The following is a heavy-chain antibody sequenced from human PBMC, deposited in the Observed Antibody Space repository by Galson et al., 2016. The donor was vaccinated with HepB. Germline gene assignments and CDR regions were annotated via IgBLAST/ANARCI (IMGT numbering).Heavy chain of an antibody. J-gene: IGHJ4*02. CDR1: GFTFSSYS. D-gene: IGHD1-26*01. V-gene: IGHV3-21*01. CDR3: ARDSLIVGATTY. CDR2: ITSASSYI. Sequence: SLRLSCAASGFTFSSYSLTWVRQSPGKGLEWVSSITSASSYISYADSVKGRFTISRDDAKNSLYLQMNSLRADDTAVYYCARDSLIVGATTYWGQGTLVTVSS.